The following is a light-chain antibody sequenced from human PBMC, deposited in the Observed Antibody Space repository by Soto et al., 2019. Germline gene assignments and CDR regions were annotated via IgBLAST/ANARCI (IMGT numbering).Light chain of an antibody. Sequence: DIQMTQSPYSLSASVGDRVTITCRASQSISSYLNWYQQKPGKAPKLLIYAASSLQSGVPSRFSGSGSGTDFTLTISSLQPEDFATYYCQQSYSTPLTFGGWTKVEIK. V-gene: IGKV1-39*01. CDR2: AAS. J-gene: IGKJ4*01. CDR3: QQSYSTPLT. CDR1: QSISSY.